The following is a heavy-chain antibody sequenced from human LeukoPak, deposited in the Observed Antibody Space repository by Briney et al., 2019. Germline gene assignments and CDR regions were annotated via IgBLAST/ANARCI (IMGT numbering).Heavy chain of an antibody. CDR2: IRYDGSNK. CDR3: AKYLSSGFLYYFDY. D-gene: IGHD3-22*01. Sequence: GGSLRLSCVASGFTFSSRDWMTWVRQAPGKGLEWVTFIRYDGSNKYYADSVKGRFTISRDNSKNTLYLQMNSLRAEDTAVYYCAKYLSSGFLYYFDYWGQGTLVTVSS. V-gene: IGHV3-30*02. CDR1: GFTFSSRDW. J-gene: IGHJ4*02.